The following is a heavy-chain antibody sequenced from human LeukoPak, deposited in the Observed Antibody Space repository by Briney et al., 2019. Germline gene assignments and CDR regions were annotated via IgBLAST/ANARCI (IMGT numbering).Heavy chain of an antibody. CDR3: ARFSPRAMGNYLDF. D-gene: IGHD7-27*01. V-gene: IGHV4-4*09. Sequence: ETLSLTCTVSGGSISSYYWSWIRQPPGKGLEWIGYIYPRGSTYYNPSLKSRVILSLDKSANQFSLNLSSVTAADTAVYYCARFSPRAMGNYLDFWGQGTLVTVSS. J-gene: IGHJ4*02. CDR2: IYPRGST. CDR1: GGSISSYY.